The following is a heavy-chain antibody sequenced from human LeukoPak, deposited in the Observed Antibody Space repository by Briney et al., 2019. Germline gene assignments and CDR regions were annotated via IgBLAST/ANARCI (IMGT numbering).Heavy chain of an antibody. J-gene: IGHJ4*02. CDR3: AREGGNDRKLDY. CDR2: IYNTGTT. Sequence: PSETLSLTCTVSGGSISSDYWSWIRQPAGKGLEWIGRIYNTGTTNYNSSLKSRVTMSVDTSTNQFSLRLSSVTAADTAVYYCAREGGNDRKLDYWGQGTLVTVSS. V-gene: IGHV4-4*07. D-gene: IGHD5-12*01. CDR1: GGSISSDY.